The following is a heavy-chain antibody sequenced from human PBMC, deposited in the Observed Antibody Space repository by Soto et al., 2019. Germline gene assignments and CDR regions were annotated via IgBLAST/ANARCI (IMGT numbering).Heavy chain of an antibody. D-gene: IGHD6-25*01. CDR1: GYTFTSYY. Sequence: GASVKVSCKASGYTFTSYYIHWVRKAPGQGLEWMGIINPSGGSTSYAQKFQGRVTMTRDTSTSTVYMELSSLRSEDTAVYYCASSGLSYYYYGMDVWGQGTTVTVS. V-gene: IGHV1-46*01. J-gene: IGHJ6*02. CDR2: INPSGGST. CDR3: ASSGLSYYYYGMDV.